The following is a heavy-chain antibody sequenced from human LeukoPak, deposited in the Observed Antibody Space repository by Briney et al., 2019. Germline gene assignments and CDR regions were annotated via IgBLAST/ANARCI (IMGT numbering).Heavy chain of an antibody. CDR1: GYTFTSYD. CDR3: AREINYCSSTSCSQDNWFDP. D-gene: IGHD2-2*01. J-gene: IGHJ5*02. Sequence: ASVKVSCKASGYTFTSYDINWVRQATGQGLEWMGWMNPNSGNTGYAQKFQGRVTITRNTSISTAYMELSSLRSEDTAVYYCAREINYCSSTSCSQDNWFDPWGQGTLVTVSS. CDR2: MNPNSGNT. V-gene: IGHV1-8*03.